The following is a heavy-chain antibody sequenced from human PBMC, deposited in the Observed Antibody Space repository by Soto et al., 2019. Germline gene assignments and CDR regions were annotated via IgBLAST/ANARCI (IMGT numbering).Heavy chain of an antibody. Sequence: EVQLLESGGGLVQPGGSLRLSCAASGLPFSSHAMSWVRQAPGKGLEWVSSISISGGNTYYAYSVRGRFTISRDNSKNTLYLHINSLTAEDTAIYYCANEIRPNDYWGQGTLVYVSS. CDR2: ISISGGNT. J-gene: IGHJ4*02. D-gene: IGHD4-17*01. V-gene: IGHV3-23*01. CDR1: GLPFSSHA. CDR3: ANEIRPNDY.